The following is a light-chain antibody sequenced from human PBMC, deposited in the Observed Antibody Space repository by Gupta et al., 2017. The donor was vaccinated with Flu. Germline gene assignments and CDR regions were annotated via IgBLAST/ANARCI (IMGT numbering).Light chain of an antibody. V-gene: IGKV1-8*01. J-gene: IGKJ4*02. CDR2: AAS. CDR1: QGISSY. CDR3: QQEDSSPCT. Sequence: IRMTQSPSSFSASTGDRVTITCRASQGISSYLAWYQQKPGKAPKLLIYAASTLQSGVPSRFSGSGSGTXFTLTIXCLQSEDFATYYCQQEDSSPCTFGXGTKVEIK.